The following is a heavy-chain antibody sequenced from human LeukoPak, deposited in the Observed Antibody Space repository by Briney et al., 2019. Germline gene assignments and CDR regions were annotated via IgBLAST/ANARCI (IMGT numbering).Heavy chain of an antibody. Sequence: GGSLRPSCAASGFTFSSHWMHWVRQAPGKGLEWVSAISGSGGSTYYADSVKGRFTISRDNSKNTLYLQMNSLRAEDTAVYYWGKKKPGDGFYGLDVWAKGPRSPSP. CDR1: GFTFSSHW. V-gene: IGHV3-23*01. CDR2: ISGSGGST. J-gene: IGHJ6*02. D-gene: IGHD5-24*01. CDR3: GKKKPGDGFYGLDV.